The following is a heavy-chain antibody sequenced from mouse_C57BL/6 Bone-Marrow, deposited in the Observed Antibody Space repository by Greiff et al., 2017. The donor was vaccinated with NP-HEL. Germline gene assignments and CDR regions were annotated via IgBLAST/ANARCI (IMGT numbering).Heavy chain of an antibody. V-gene: IGHV3-6*01. J-gene: IGHJ2*01. CDR2: ISYDGSN. D-gene: IGHD2-4*01. CDR1: GYSITSGYY. Sequence: EVQLQQSGPGLVKPSQSLSLTCSVTGYSITSGYYWNWIRQFPGNKLEWMGYISYDGSNNYNPSLKNRISITRDTSKNQFFLKLNSVTTEDTATYCCARGEITTTPDFDCWGQGTTLTVSS. CDR3: ARGEITTTPDFDC.